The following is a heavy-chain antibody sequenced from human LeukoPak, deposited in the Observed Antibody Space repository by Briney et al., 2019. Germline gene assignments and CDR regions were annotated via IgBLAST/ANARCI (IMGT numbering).Heavy chain of an antibody. D-gene: IGHD3-22*01. CDR2: MNPNSGNT. CDR3: ARAHYYDSSGPYNWFDP. CDR1: GYTFTSYG. Sequence: ASVKVSCKASGYTFTSYGISWVRQAPGQGLEWMGWMNPNSGNTGYAQKFQGRVTITRNTSIGTAYMELSSLRSEDTAVYYCARAHYYDSSGPYNWFDPWGQGTLVTVSS. J-gene: IGHJ5*02. V-gene: IGHV1-8*03.